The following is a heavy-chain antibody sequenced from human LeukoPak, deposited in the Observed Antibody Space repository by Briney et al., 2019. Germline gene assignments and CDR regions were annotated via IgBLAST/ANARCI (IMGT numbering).Heavy chain of an antibody. J-gene: IGHJ4*02. CDR3: ATIVVVVAATVDY. V-gene: IGHV3-11*01. CDR1: GFTFSDYY. D-gene: IGHD2-15*01. Sequence: PGGSLRLSCAASGFTFSDYYMSWIRQAPGKGLEWVSYISSSGSTIYYADSVKGRFTISRDNSKNTLYLQMNSLRAEDTAVYYCATIVVVVAATVDYWGQGTLVTVSS. CDR2: ISSSGSTI.